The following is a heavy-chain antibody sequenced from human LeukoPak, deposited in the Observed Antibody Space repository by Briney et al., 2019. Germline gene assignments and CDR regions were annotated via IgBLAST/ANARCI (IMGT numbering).Heavy chain of an antibody. D-gene: IGHD3-3*01. CDR1: GFTFSSYA. CDR2: ISVSGSPI. V-gene: IGHV3-48*03. Sequence: PGGSLRLSCAASGFTFSSYAMSWVRQAPGKGLEWISYISVSGSPIYYADSVKGRLTISRDNAKNSLYLQMNSLRVEDTAVYYCARGGFVFDNWGQGALVTVPS. J-gene: IGHJ4*02. CDR3: ARGGFVFDN.